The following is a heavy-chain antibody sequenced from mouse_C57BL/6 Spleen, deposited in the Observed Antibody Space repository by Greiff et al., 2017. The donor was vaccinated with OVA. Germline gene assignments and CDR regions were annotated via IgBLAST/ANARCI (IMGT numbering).Heavy chain of an antibody. CDR2: IHPNRGST. Sequence: VQLQQPGAELVKPGASVKLSCKASGYTFTSYWMHWVKQRPGQGLEWIGMIHPNRGSTNYNEKFKSKATLTVDKSSSTASMQLSSLTSEDSAVYYCARWELGRGDYWGQGTTLTVSS. J-gene: IGHJ2*01. CDR3: ARWELGRGDY. CDR1: GYTFTSYW. V-gene: IGHV1-64*01. D-gene: IGHD4-1*01.